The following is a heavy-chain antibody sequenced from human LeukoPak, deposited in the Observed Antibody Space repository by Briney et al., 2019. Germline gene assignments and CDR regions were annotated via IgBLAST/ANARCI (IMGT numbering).Heavy chain of an antibody. D-gene: IGHD5-18*01. CDR1: GFTFSSYA. J-gene: IGHJ4*02. CDR3: ARGGGRNTAMVWAFDY. Sequence: GGSLRLSCAASGFTFSSYAMHWVRQAPGKGLEYVSAISSNGGSTYYANSVKGRFTISRDNSKNTLFLQMGSLRAEDMAVYYCARGGGRNTAMVWAFDYWGQGTLVTVSS. CDR2: ISSNGGST. V-gene: IGHV3-64*01.